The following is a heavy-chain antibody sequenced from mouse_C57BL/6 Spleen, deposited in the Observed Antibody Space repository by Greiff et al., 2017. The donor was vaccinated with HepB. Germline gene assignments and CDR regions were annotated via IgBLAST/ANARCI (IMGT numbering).Heavy chain of an antibody. CDR3: ARSIPGSDYDDGAYYAMDY. CDR2: IYPGDGDT. Sequence: VQLQESGPELVKPGASVKISCKASGYAFSSSWMNWVKQRPGKGLEWIGRIYPGDGDTNYNGKFKGKATLTADKSSSTAYMQLSSLTSEDSAVYFCARSIPGSDYDDGAYYAMDYWGQGTSVTVSS. V-gene: IGHV1-82*01. D-gene: IGHD2-4*01. J-gene: IGHJ4*01. CDR1: GYAFSSSW.